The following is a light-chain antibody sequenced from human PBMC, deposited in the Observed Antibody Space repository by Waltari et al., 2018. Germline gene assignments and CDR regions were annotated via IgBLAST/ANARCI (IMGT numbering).Light chain of an antibody. J-gene: IGLJ3*02. V-gene: IGLV1-44*01. CDR3: AAWDDSLNGVM. Sequence: QSVLTQPPSASGTPGQRVTISCSGSSSNIGGHSVNWYQQFPGTAPKLLIFTNNQRPSGVPDRFSGSKSDTSASLAIRGLQSDDEADYYCAAWDDSLNGVMFCGGTKLTVL. CDR1: SSNIGGHS. CDR2: TNN.